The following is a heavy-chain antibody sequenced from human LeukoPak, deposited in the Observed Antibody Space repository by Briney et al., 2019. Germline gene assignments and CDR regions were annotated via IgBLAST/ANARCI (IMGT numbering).Heavy chain of an antibody. CDR2: IIPSGGTT. V-gene: IGHV1-46*01. D-gene: IGHD6-19*01. J-gene: IGHJ4*02. CDR3: ARDIRSGWYYFDY. Sequence: SVKASCKASAYTFINYNIHCVRQAHEQGLEWRGIIIPSGGTTIYAQKFRGRVTMTRDTSTSTVYMDRSSLRPEDTAVYYCARDIRSGWYYFDYWGQGTLVTVSS. CDR1: AYTFINYN.